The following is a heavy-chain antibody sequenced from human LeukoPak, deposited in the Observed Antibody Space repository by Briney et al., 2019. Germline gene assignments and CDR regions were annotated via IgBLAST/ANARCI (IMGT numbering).Heavy chain of an antibody. CDR1: GFTFSSYA. CDR3: AKVRKWLHEHFDY. Sequence: GGSLRLSCAASGFTFSSYAMQWVRQAPGKGLEWVAVISYDGSNKYYADSVKGRFTISRDNSKNTLYLQMNSLRAEDTAVYYCAKVRKWLHEHFDYWGQGTLVTVSS. V-gene: IGHV3-30*04. J-gene: IGHJ4*02. CDR2: ISYDGSNK. D-gene: IGHD5-12*01.